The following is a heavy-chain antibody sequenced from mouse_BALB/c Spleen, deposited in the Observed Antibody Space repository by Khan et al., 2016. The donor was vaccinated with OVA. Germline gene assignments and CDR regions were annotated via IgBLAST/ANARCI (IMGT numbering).Heavy chain of an antibody. CDR3: ARRNYRYGRHFDV. CDR1: GYTFTNYG. Sequence: QIQLVQSGPELKKPGETVKISCKASGYTFTNYGMNWVKQAPGKGLKWMGWINTYTGEPTYGDDFKGRFAFSLETSANTAYLQINNLKNEDTATYFCARRNYRYGRHFDVWGAGTTVTVSS. V-gene: IGHV9-3-1*01. CDR2: INTYTGEP. D-gene: IGHD2-14*01. J-gene: IGHJ1*01.